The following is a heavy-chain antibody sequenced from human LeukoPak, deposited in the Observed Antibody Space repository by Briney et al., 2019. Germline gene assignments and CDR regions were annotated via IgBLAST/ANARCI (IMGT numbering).Heavy chain of an antibody. J-gene: IGHJ4*02. D-gene: IGHD6-13*01. CDR3: ARDLLVDY. V-gene: IGHV1-18*01. CDR1: GYTFTRNG. CDR2: ISAYNGNT. Sequence: ASVKVSCEASGYTFTRNGISGARQTPGEGLEWMGWISAYNGNTNYAQKLQGRVTMTTDTSTSTAYMELRSLRSDDTAVYYCARDLLVDYWGQGTLVTVSS.